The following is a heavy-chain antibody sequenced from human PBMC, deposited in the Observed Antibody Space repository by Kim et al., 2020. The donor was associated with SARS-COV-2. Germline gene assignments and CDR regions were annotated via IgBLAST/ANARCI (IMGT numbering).Heavy chain of an antibody. Sequence: GGSLRLSCAAPGFTLSSYCMNWVRQAPGKGLEWVAVISNDGRIKYYADSVKGRFTISRDNSKNTPYLQMNSLRPEDTAVYYCARASEDGMDVWCQGT. CDR2: ISNDGRIK. CDR3: ARASEDGMDV. V-gene: IGHV3-33*05. J-gene: IGHJ6*02. CDR1: GFTLSSYC.